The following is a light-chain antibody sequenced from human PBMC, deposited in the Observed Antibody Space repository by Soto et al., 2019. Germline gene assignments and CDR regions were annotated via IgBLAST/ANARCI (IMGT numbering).Light chain of an antibody. CDR1: QSVSSNY. Sequence: EIVLTQSPGTLPLSPGERATLSCRASQSVSSNYLVWYQQKPGQAPRPLIYGASSRATGIPDRFSGSGSGTDFSLTISRLEPEDFAVYYFQQYANSPFTFGQGTKLEIK. J-gene: IGKJ2*01. CDR3: QQYANSPFT. V-gene: IGKV3-20*01. CDR2: GAS.